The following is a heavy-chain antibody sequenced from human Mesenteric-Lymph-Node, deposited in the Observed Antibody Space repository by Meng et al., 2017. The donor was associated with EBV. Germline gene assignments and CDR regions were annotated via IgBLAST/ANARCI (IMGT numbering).Heavy chain of an antibody. Sequence: QLQGSGPGLVRPSETLSLTCTVSGGSVSSGRYYWSWIRQPPGKGLEWIGYIYYSGSTNYNPSLKSRVTISVDTSKNQFSLKLSSVTAADTAVYYCALIIVGATHFDYWGQGTLVTVSS. CDR3: ALIIVGATHFDY. D-gene: IGHD1-26*01. CDR2: IYYSGST. V-gene: IGHV4-61*01. J-gene: IGHJ4*02. CDR1: GGSVSSGRYY.